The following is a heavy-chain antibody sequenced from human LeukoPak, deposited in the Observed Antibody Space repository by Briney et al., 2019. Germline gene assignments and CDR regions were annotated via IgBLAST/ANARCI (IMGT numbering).Heavy chain of an antibody. V-gene: IGHV3-21*03. D-gene: IGHD5-18*01. J-gene: IGHJ4*02. Sequence: GGSPRLSCTASGFTFSTYSMTWVRQAPGKGLEWVSSISDSSTYIYYTDSVKGRFTISRDNAKNSLYLQMNSLRADDAAVYYCAREPTSMGSDYWGQGTLVTVSS. CDR1: GFTFSTYS. CDR3: AREPTSMGSDY. CDR2: ISDSSTYI.